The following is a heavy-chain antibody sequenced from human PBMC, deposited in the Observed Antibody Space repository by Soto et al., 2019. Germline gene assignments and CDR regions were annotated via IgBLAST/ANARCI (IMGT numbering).Heavy chain of an antibody. CDR3: AERPGGEGTVRGA. CDR2: ISYDGSNK. CDR1: GFTFSSYA. Sequence: QVQLVESGGGVVQPGRSLRLSCAASGFTFSSYAMHWVRQAPGKGLEWVAVISYDGSNKYYADSVKGRFTTSRDNSKNTLYLQMNSLRAEDTAVYYCAERPGGEGTVRGAWGQGTLVTVSS. V-gene: IGHV3-30-3*01. D-gene: IGHD3-10*01. J-gene: IGHJ5*02.